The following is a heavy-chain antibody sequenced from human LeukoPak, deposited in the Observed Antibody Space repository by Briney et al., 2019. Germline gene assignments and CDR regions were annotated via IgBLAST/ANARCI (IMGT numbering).Heavy chain of an antibody. V-gene: IGHV3-23*01. Sequence: QPGGSLRLSCVASGFTFSNYAMTWVRLAPGRGLEWVSSIRGIRGSNAVTGCADSVRGRFANSRDNSENTLYLQMNNLRAEDTAVYYCARDPNGDYVGAFDFRGRGTLVTVSS. CDR3: ARDPNGDYVGAFDF. J-gene: IGHJ3*01. D-gene: IGHD4-17*01. CDR2: IRGIRGSNAVT. CDR1: GFTFSNYA.